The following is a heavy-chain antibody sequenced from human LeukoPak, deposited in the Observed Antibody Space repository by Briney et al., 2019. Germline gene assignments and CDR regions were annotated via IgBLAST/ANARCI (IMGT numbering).Heavy chain of an antibody. Sequence: SETLSLTCTVSGGSISSSDYYWDWIRQPPGKGLEWIGNIYYSGSTYYNPSLKSRVTISVDTSKNQFSLKLSSVTAADTAVYYCARLPRGANIFDYWGQGTLVTVSS. J-gene: IGHJ4*02. V-gene: IGHV4-39*01. CDR1: GGSISSSDYY. D-gene: IGHD2-8*01. CDR3: ARLPRGANIFDY. CDR2: IYYSGST.